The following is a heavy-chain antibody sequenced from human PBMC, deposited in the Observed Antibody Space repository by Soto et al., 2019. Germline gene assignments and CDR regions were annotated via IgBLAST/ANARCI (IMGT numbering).Heavy chain of an antibody. Sequence: ASVKVSCKASGYTFTSYDINWVRQATGQGLEWMGWMNPNSGNTGYAQKFQGRVTMTRNTSISTAYMELSSLRSEDTAVYYCARVRIVAARRGSWFDPWGQGTPVTVSS. J-gene: IGHJ5*02. V-gene: IGHV1-8*01. CDR3: ARVRIVAARRGSWFDP. D-gene: IGHD6-6*01. CDR1: GYTFTSYD. CDR2: MNPNSGNT.